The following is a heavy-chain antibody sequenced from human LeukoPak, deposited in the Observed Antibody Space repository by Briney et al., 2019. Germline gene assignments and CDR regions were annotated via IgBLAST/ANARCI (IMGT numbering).Heavy chain of an antibody. Sequence: ASVKVSCKASGYTFTSYDINWVRQATGQGLEWMGWISAYNGNTNYAQKLQGRVTMTTDTSTSTAYMELNSLRSDDTAVYYCARDPYDFWSGYYYYYMDVWGKGTTVTVSS. CDR1: GYTFTSYD. CDR2: ISAYNGNT. CDR3: ARDPYDFWSGYYYYYMDV. J-gene: IGHJ6*03. D-gene: IGHD3-3*01. V-gene: IGHV1-18*01.